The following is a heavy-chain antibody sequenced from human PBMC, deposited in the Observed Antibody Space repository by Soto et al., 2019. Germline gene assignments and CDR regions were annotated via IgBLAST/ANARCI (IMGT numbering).Heavy chain of an antibody. CDR3: ARHFIAANWFDP. J-gene: IGHJ5*02. CDR1: GGSISSSSYY. V-gene: IGHV4-39*01. Sequence: QLQLQESGPGLVKPSETLSLTCTVSGGSISSSSYYWGWIRQPPGKGLEWIGSIYYSGSTYYNPSLKSRVTISVDTSKNQFSLKLSSVTAADTAAYYCARHFIAANWFDPWGQGTLVTVSS. CDR2: IYYSGST. D-gene: IGHD6-25*01.